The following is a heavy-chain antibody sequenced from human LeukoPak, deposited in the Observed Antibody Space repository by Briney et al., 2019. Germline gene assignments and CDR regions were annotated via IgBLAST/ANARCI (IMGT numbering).Heavy chain of an antibody. Sequence: PSETLSLTCTVSGGSISTYYWSWIRQPPGKGLEWIGFIYYSGGTNHNPSLKSRVTISLDTSKNQFSLKLSSVTAADTAVYYCAREQFTLSRDGYNYFDYWGQGTLVTVSS. V-gene: IGHV4-59*01. CDR2: IYYSGGT. J-gene: IGHJ4*02. D-gene: IGHD5-24*01. CDR3: AREQFTLSRDGYNYFDY. CDR1: GGSISTYY.